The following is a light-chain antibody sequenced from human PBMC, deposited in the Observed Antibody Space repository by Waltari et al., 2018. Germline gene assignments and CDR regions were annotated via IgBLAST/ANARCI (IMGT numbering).Light chain of an antibody. CDR2: RNN. CDR3: AAWDDSLSGPWV. V-gene: IGLV1-47*01. Sequence: QSVLTQPPSASGTPGQRVTISCSGSRSNIGSNYVSWYQQLPGTAPKLLIYRNNQRPSGVPDRFSGSKSGTSASLAISGLRSEDEADYYCAAWDDSLSGPWVFGGGTKLTVL. J-gene: IGLJ3*02. CDR1: RSNIGSNY.